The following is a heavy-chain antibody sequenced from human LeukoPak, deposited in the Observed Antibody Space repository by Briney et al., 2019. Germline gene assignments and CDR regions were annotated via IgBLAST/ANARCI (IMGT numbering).Heavy chain of an antibody. CDR2: MYTSGHT. Sequence: PSETLSLTCIVSGGSISGYYWSWIRQPAGKGLEWIGHMYTSGHTNYNSSLMSRVTMSVDTSKNQFSLRLTSVTAADTAVYYCARHWSHSVAQFGRSYWFDHWGQGTLVTVSS. CDR1: GGSISGYY. CDR3: ARHWSHSVAQFGRSYWFDH. J-gene: IGHJ5*02. V-gene: IGHV4-4*07. D-gene: IGHD2-15*01.